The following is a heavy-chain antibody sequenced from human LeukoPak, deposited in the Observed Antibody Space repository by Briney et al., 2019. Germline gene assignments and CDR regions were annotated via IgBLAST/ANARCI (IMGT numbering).Heavy chain of an antibody. CDR2: IHYSGST. Sequence: PSETLSLTCTVSGGSISNYYWSWIRQPPGKGLQWIGYIHYSGSTNYNPSLKSRVTISVDTSKNQFSLKLTSVTAADTAVYYCARDDYGDYTFHHWGQGTLVTVSS. V-gene: IGHV4-59*01. J-gene: IGHJ1*01. D-gene: IGHD4-17*01. CDR3: ARDDYGDYTFHH. CDR1: GGSISNYY.